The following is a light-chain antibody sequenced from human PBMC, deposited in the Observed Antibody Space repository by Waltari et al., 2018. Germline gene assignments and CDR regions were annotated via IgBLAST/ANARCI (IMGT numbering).Light chain of an antibody. CDR3: ETGGHGTWV. V-gene: IGLV4-69*01. J-gene: IGLJ3*02. CDR2: VNSDGSH. CDR1: SGHITNG. Sequence: QLVLTQSPSASASLGASVKLTCTLSSGHITNGIAWHQQQPGKGPRFLMKVNSDGSHRKGDDIPDRFSGSGSGPERYLTISSLQSEDEADYYCETGGHGTWVFGGGTKLTVL.